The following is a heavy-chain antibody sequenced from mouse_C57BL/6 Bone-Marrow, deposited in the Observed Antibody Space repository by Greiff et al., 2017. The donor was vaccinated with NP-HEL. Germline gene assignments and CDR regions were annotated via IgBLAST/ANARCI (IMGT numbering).Heavy chain of an antibody. Sequence: EVQLKESGPGMVKPSQSLSLTCTVTGYSITSGYDWHWIRHFPGNKLEWMGYISYSGSTNYNPSLKSRISITHDTSKNHFFLKLNSVTTEDTATYYCARDRYGNFDYWGQGTTLTVSS. D-gene: IGHD2-10*02. J-gene: IGHJ2*01. CDR2: ISYSGST. V-gene: IGHV3-1*01. CDR3: ARDRYGNFDY. CDR1: GYSITSGYD.